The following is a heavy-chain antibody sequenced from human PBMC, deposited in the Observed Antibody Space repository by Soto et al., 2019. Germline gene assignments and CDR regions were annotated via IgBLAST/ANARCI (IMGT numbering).Heavy chain of an antibody. J-gene: IGHJ4*02. CDR1: GFTVSSHY. CDR2: IYRGGST. Sequence: EVQLVESGGGLVQPGGSLRLSCAASGFTVSSHYMSWVRQAAGKGLEWVSAIYRGGSTYYADSVKGRFTISRDNSRITLSLQMISLSVEDTAVSYCAIRPPDGDYGVLDFWGQGTVVTVSS. CDR3: AIRPPDGDYGVLDF. D-gene: IGHD4-17*01. V-gene: IGHV3-66*01.